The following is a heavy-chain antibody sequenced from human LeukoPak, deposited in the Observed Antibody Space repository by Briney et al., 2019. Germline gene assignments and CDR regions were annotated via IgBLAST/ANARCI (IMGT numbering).Heavy chain of an antibody. CDR1: GDSISSYY. CDR2: IHYSGST. J-gene: IGHJ3*02. V-gene: IGHV4-59*08. D-gene: IGHD3-10*01. Sequence: SETLSLTCIVSGDSISSYYWSWIRQPPGSGLEWIGHIHYSGSTYSNPSLKNGVTISVHTSKNQFSLRLSSVTAADTAVYYCARQRERGVNGGAFDIWGQGTMVTISS. CDR3: ARQRERGVNGGAFDI.